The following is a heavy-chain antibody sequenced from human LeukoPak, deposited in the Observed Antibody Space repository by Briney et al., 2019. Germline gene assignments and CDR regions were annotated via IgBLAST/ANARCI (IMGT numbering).Heavy chain of an antibody. Sequence: GGSLRLSCAASGFTFRSYTMNWVRQAPGKGLEWVSFITSGSSYIYYADSVRGRFTISRDNAKNSLYLQVNTLRAEDTAVYYCARVTVGTTNRFDYWGRGTLVTVSS. J-gene: IGHJ4*02. CDR1: GFTFRSYT. V-gene: IGHV3-21*04. CDR3: ARVTVGTTNRFDY. CDR2: ITSGSSYI. D-gene: IGHD1-26*01.